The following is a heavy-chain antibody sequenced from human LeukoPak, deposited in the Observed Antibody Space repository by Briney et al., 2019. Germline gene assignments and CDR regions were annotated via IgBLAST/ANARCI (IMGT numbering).Heavy chain of an antibody. CDR2: IYYSGST. CDR1: GGSISSTSYH. CDR3: ARLTAREVDY. V-gene: IGHV4-39*01. J-gene: IGHJ4*02. Sequence: PSETLSLTCTVSGGSISSTSYHWGWIRQPPGKGLEWIGSIYYSGSTYYNPSLKSRVTISVDTSKNQFSLKLSSVTAADTAVYYCARLTAREVDYWGQGTLVTVSS.